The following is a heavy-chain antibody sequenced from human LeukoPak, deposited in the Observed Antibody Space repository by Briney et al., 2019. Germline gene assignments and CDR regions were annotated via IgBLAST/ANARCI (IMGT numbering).Heavy chain of an antibody. V-gene: IGHV3-23*01. J-gene: IGHJ4*02. Sequence: PGGSLRLSCAASGFTFSRYWMTWVRQAPGKGLEWVSAISGSGGSTYYADSVKGRFTISRDNSKNTLYLQMNSLRAEDTAVYYCAHHSIAAAGTRDYWGQGTLVTVSS. CDR1: GFTFSRYW. D-gene: IGHD6-13*01. CDR3: AHHSIAAAGTRDY. CDR2: ISGSGGST.